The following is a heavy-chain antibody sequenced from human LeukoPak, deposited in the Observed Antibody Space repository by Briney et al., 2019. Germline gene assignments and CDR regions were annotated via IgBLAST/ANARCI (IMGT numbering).Heavy chain of an antibody. Sequence: SQTLSLTCTVSGDSISSGDYYWSWIRQPAGEGLEWIGRIYASGRTNYNPSLKSRVTISVDTSKNQFSLKLTSVTAADTAVYYCARAGWDSSGYYRLDYWGQGTLVTVSS. CDR1: GDSISSGDYY. V-gene: IGHV4-61*02. CDR3: ARAGWDSSGYYRLDY. J-gene: IGHJ4*02. CDR2: IYASGRT. D-gene: IGHD3-22*01.